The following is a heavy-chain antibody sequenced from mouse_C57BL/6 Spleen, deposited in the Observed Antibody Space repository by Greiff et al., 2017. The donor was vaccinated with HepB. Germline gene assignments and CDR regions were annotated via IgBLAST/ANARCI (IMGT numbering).Heavy chain of an antibody. CDR1: GYAFSSYW. Sequence: QVQLQQSGAELVKPGASVKISCKASGYAFSSYWMSWVKQRPGKGLEWIGQIYPGDGDTNYNGKFKGKATLTADKSSSTAYMQLSSLTSEDSGVYVCARGGSSSRFAYWGQGTLVTVSA. J-gene: IGHJ3*01. V-gene: IGHV1-80*01. D-gene: IGHD1-1*01. CDR3: ARGGSSSRFAY. CDR2: IYPGDGDT.